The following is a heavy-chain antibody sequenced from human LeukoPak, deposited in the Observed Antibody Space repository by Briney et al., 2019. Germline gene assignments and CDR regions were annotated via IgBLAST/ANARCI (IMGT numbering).Heavy chain of an antibody. CDR3: AKEFNRGLPDY. Sequence: GGSLRLSCAASGFTVSSNYMSWVRQAPGKGLEWVASIKHDGSEKYYVDSVRGRFTISRDNTMNSLYLQMSSLRAEDTAVYYCAKEFNRGLPDYWGQGTLVTVPS. V-gene: IGHV3-7*01. J-gene: IGHJ4*02. CDR1: GFTVSSNY. CDR2: IKHDGSEK. D-gene: IGHD2-21*01.